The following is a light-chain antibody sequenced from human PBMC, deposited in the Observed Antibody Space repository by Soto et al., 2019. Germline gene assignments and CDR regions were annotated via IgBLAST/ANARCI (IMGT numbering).Light chain of an antibody. V-gene: IGKV3-15*01. Sequence: EIVMTQSPAALSVSPGERVTLSCRASQRVSRDLAWYQQKPGQAPTLLIYGASTRASGIPLRFSGSGSGTELTLTISSLQSEDFANYYCQQLNSYLPITFGQGTRLEIK. J-gene: IGKJ5*01. CDR3: QQLNSYLPIT. CDR2: GAS. CDR1: QRVSRD.